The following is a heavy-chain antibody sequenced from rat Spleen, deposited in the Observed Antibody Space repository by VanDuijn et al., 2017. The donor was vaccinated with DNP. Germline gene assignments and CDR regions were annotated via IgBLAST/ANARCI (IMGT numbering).Heavy chain of an antibody. D-gene: IGHD1-1*01. Sequence: QVQLKESGPGLVQPSQTLSLTCTVSGFSLTSYHVHWVRQPPGKGLEWMGVMWSDGDTSYNSALKSRLSISRDTSKSQVFLKMNSLQTEDTAIYFCTGEGGLLLQWSWGQGVMVTVSS. CDR1: GFSLTSYH. J-gene: IGHJ2*01. CDR3: TGEGGLLLQWS. V-gene: IGHV2-32*01. CDR2: MWSDGDT.